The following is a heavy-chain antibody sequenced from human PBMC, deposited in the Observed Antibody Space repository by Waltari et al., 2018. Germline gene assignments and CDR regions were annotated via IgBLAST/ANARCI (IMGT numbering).Heavy chain of an antibody. J-gene: IGHJ6*03. CDR2: IYTSGST. D-gene: IGHD1-1*01. V-gene: IGHV4-4*07. CDR3: ARVRMSPYYYYYYMDV. Sequence: QVQLQESGPGLVKPSETLSLTCTVSGGSISSYYWSWIRQPAGKGLEWIGRIYTSGSTNYNPSLKSRVTMSVDTSKNQFSLKLSSVTAADTAVYYCARVRMSPYYYYYYMDVWGKGTTVTVSS. CDR1: GGSISSYY.